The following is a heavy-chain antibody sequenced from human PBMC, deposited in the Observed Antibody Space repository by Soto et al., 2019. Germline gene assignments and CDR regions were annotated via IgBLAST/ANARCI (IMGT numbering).Heavy chain of an antibody. CDR1: GFTFGDYA. D-gene: IGHD1-7*01. CDR3: TRARNWNYADYYYGMDV. CDR2: IRSKAYGGTT. J-gene: IGHJ6*02. Sequence: GGSLRLSCTASGFTFGDYAMSWFRQAPGKGLEWVGFIRSKAYGGTTEYAASVKGRFTISRDDSKSIAYLQMNSLKTEDTAVYYCTRARNWNYADYYYGMDVWGQGTTVTVSS. V-gene: IGHV3-49*03.